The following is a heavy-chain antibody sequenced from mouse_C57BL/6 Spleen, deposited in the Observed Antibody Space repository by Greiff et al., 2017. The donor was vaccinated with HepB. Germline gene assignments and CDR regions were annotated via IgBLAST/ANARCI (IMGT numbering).Heavy chain of an antibody. Sequence: QVQLQQPGAELVKPGASVKMSCKASGYTFTSYWITWVKQRPGQGLEWIGDIYPGSGSTNYNEKFKSKATLTVATSSSTAYMQLSILTSEDSAVYYCARSLWLYYYAMDYWGQGTSVTVSS. J-gene: IGHJ4*01. CDR2: IYPGSGST. CDR1: GYTFTSYW. CDR3: ARSLWLYYYAMDY. V-gene: IGHV1-55*01. D-gene: IGHD2-2*01.